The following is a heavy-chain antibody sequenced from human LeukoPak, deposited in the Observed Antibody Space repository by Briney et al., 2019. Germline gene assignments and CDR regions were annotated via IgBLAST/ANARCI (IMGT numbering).Heavy chain of an antibody. CDR1: GFTFDDYA. CDR2: ISWNSGSI. V-gene: IGHV3-9*01. J-gene: IGHJ4*02. D-gene: IGHD3-22*01. Sequence: GRSLRLSCAASGFTFDDYAMHWVRQAPGKGLEWVSGISWNSGSIGYADSVKGRFTISRDNAKNSLYLQMNSLRAEDTALYYCAKDMGYDSSGYYPLDYWGQGTLVTVSS. CDR3: AKDMGYDSSGYYPLDY.